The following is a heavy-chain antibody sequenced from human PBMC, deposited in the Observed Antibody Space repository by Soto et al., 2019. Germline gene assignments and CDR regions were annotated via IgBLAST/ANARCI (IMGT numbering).Heavy chain of an antibody. CDR2: INTNTGNP. D-gene: IGHD6-6*01. CDR3: AGDSSSYPYYYYYMDV. Sequence: ASVKVSCKASGYTFTSYAMNWVRQAPGQGLEWMGWINTNTGNPTYAQGFTGRFVFSLDTSVSTAYLQICSLKAEDTAVYYCAGDSSSYPYYYYYMDVWGKGTTVTVSS. CDR1: GYTFTSYA. V-gene: IGHV7-4-1*01. J-gene: IGHJ6*03.